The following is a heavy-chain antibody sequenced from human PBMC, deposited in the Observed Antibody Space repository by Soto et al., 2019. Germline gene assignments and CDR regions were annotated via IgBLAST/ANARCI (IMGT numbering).Heavy chain of an antibody. J-gene: IGHJ4*02. V-gene: IGHV1-46*03. CDR3: SRVDPGETSPFDH. D-gene: IGHD3-10*01. CDR1: GYIFTSYY. CDR2: INPFDGSR. Sequence: ASVKVSCKASGYIFTSYYIHWVRQAPGQGLEWMGWINPFDGSRMFAQSFQGRVTMTRDTSTSTVYMEVSSLRSEDPAVYYCSRVDPGETSPFDHWGQ.